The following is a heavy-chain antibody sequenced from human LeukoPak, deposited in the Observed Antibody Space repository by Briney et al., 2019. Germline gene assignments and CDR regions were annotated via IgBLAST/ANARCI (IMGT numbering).Heavy chain of an antibody. Sequence: GGSLRLSCAASGFTFDDYAMHWVRQAPGKGLEWVSGISWNSGSIGYADSVKGRFTISRDNAMNSLYLQMNSLRAEDTALYYCASLGYWGQGTLVTVSS. D-gene: IGHD3-16*01. CDR1: GFTFDDYA. CDR2: ISWNSGSI. V-gene: IGHV3-9*01. CDR3: ASLGY. J-gene: IGHJ4*02.